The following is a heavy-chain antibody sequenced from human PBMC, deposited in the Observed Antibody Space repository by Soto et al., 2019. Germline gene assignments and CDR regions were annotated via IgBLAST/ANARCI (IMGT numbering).Heavy chain of an antibody. J-gene: IGHJ4*02. V-gene: IGHV4-59*08. CDR2: IYYSGST. Sequence: HSGCVRLTGVEGDSVVIGCHCVWIRQPPGKGLEWIGYIYYSGSTNYNPSLKSRVTISVDTSKNQFSLKLSSVTAADTAVYYCARRYGSCFDYWGQGTLVTVSS. D-gene: IGHD5-18*01. CDR1: DSVVIGCH. CDR3: ARRYGSCFDY.